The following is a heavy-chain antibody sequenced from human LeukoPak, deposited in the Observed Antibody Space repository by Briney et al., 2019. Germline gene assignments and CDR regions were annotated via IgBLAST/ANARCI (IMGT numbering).Heavy chain of an antibody. J-gene: IGHJ4*02. CDR3: AKSYGGITIFGVVTTFDY. D-gene: IGHD3-3*01. CDR1: GFTFSSYA. Sequence: GGSLRLSCAASGFTFSSYAMSWVRQAPGKGLEWVSAFSGSGGSTYYADSVKGRFTISRDNSKNTLYLQMNSLRAEDTAVYYCAKSYGGITIFGVVTTFDYWGQGTLVTVSS. CDR2: FSGSGGST. V-gene: IGHV3-23*01.